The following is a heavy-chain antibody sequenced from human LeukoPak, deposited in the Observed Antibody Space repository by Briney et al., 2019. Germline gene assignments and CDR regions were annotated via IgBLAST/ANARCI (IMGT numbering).Heavy chain of an antibody. V-gene: IGHV4-61*01. CDR1: GGSVSSGSYY. CDR3: ARDSYSNIY. J-gene: IGHJ4*02. CDR2: IYYSGST. Sequence: SETLSLTCTVSGGSVSSGSYYWSWIRQPPGKGLEWTGYIYYSGSTNYNPSLKSRVTISIDTSKNQFSLKLSSVTAADTAVYYCARDSYSNIYWGQGTLVTVSS. D-gene: IGHD6-13*01.